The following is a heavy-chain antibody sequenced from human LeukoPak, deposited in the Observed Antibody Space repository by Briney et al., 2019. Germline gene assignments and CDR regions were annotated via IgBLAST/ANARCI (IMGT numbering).Heavy chain of an antibody. CDR2: INVGNANT. D-gene: IGHD3-22*01. V-gene: IGHV1-3*01. CDR1: GYTFTTYA. J-gene: IGHJ5*02. CDR3: ARVPYYYDNNWFDP. Sequence: ASVKVSCKASGYTFTTYAIHWVRQAPGQRLEWMGWINVGNANTKYSQKLQGRVTITRDTSASTAHMELSTLRSEDTAVYYCARVPYYYDNNWFDPWGQGTLVTVSS.